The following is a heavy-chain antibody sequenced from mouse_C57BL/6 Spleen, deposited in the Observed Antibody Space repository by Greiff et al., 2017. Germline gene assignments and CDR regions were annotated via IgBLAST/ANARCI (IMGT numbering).Heavy chain of an antibody. D-gene: IGHD1-1*01. J-gene: IGHJ4*01. V-gene: IGHV1-15*01. Sequence: VQLQQSGAELVRPGASVTLSCKASGYTFTDYEMHWVKQTPVHGLEWIGAIDPETGGTAYNQKFKGKAILTADKASSTAYMELRSLTSEDSAVYYCTRKSSFPPYAMDDWGKGTSVTVSS. CDR1: GYTFTDYE. CDR2: IDPETGGT. CDR3: TRKSSFPPYAMDD.